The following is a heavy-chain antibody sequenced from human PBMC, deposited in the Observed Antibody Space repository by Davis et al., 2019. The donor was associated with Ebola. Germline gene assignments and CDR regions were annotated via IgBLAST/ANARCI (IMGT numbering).Heavy chain of an antibody. V-gene: IGHV3-23*01. J-gene: IGHJ2*01. CDR3: AKDFWRLGYFDL. CDR2: ISGSGDNT. Sequence: GESLKISCAASGFTFSSYAMSWVRQAPGKGLEWVSTISGSGDNTYYADSVKGRFTISRDNSKNTLYLQMNSLRDEDTAVYYCAKDFWRLGYFDLWGRGTLVTVSS. D-gene: IGHD3-3*01. CDR1: GFTFSSYA.